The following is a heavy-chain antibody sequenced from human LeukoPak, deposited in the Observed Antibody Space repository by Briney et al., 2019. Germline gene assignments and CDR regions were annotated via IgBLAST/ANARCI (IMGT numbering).Heavy chain of an antibody. V-gene: IGHV4-59*01. Sequence: PSETLSLTCTVSGVSISSYYWSWIRQPPGKGLEWIGYIYYSGSTNYNPSLKSRVTISVDTSKNQFSLKLSSVTAADTAVYYCARIMGHFDFWGPGTLVTVSS. D-gene: IGHD1-26*01. J-gene: IGHJ4*02. CDR2: IYYSGST. CDR3: ARIMGHFDF. CDR1: GVSISSYY.